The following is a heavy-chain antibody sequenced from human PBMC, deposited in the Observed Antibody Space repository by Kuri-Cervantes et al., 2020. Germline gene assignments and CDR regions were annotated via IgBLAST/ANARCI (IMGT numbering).Heavy chain of an antibody. J-gene: IGHJ3*02. CDR3: ARAGLRYFDWLAIGSAFDI. CDR1: GFTFSSYA. D-gene: IGHD3-9*01. Sequence: GESLKISCAASGFTFSSYAMHWVRQAPGKGLEWVAVISYDGSNKYYADSVKGRFTISRDNSKNTLYLQMNSLRAEDTAVYYCARAGLRYFDWLAIGSAFDIWGQGTMVTVSS. V-gene: IGHV3-30-3*01. CDR2: ISYDGSNK.